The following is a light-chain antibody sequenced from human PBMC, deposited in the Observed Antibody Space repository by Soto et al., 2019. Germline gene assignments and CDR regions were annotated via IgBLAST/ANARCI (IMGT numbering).Light chain of an antibody. J-gene: IGLJ3*02. Sequence: QSLLTQPPSASGSPGQSVTISCTGTSSDVSGYNYVSWYQQYPGRAPKLMIYEVTKRPSGVPDRFSGSKSGNTASLTVSGLQAEDEADYYCSSYAASNNFYFVFGGGTQLTVL. V-gene: IGLV2-8*01. CDR2: EVT. CDR1: SSDVSGYNY. CDR3: SSYAASNNFYFV.